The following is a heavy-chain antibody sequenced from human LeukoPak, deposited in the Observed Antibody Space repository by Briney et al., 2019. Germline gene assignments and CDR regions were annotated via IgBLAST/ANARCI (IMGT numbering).Heavy chain of an antibody. CDR2: IYHSGRT. V-gene: IGHV4-38-2*02. CDR3: ARASAAANIFYYYYMDV. D-gene: IGHD6-13*01. J-gene: IGHJ6*03. Sequence: KPSETLSLTCTVSGFSISSGYYWGWIRQPPGKGLEWIGSIYHSGRTYHNPSLKSRVTISVDTSKNQFSLKLSSVTAADTAVYYCARASAAANIFYYYYMDVWGKGTTVTVSS. CDR1: GFSISSGYY.